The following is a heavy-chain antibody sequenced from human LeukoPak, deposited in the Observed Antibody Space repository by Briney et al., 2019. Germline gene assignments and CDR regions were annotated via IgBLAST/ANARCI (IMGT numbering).Heavy chain of an antibody. J-gene: IGHJ6*02. CDR2: IYYSGST. Sequence: SETLSLTCTVSGGSISSDYWSWIRQPPGKGLEWIGYIYYSGSTNYNPSLKSRVTISVDTSKNQFSLKLSSVTAADTAVYYCARLSSGWSRYYYGMDVWGQGTTVTVSS. CDR3: ARLSSGWSRYYYGMDV. CDR1: GGSISSDY. V-gene: IGHV4-59*01. D-gene: IGHD3-22*01.